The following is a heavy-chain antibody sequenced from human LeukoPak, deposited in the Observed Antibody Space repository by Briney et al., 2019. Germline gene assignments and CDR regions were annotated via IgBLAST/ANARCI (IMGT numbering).Heavy chain of an antibody. CDR2: ISYDGSNK. J-gene: IGHJ6*02. V-gene: IGHV3-30-3*01. CDR1: GFTFSSYA. Sequence: PGGSLRLSCAASGFTFSSYAMHWVRQAPGKGLEWVAVISYDGSNKYYADSVKGRFTISRDNSKNTLYLQMNSLRAEDTAVYYCARDDRPCMDVWGQGTTVTVSS. CDR3: ARDDRPCMDV. D-gene: IGHD6-6*01.